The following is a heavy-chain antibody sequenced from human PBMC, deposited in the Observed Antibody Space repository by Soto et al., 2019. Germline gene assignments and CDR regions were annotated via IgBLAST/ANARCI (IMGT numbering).Heavy chain of an antibody. V-gene: IGHV4-4*02. D-gene: IGHD5-18*01. CDR2: IYHSGST. J-gene: IGHJ5*02. CDR3: ARVIVDTAMAP. Sequence: SETLSLTCAVSGGSIVSSNCWILFRQPPGKVLEWIGEIYHSGSTNYNPSLKSRVTISVDKSKNQFSLKLSSVTAADTAVYYCARVIVDTAMAPWGKGTLVTVSS. CDR1: GGSIVSSNC.